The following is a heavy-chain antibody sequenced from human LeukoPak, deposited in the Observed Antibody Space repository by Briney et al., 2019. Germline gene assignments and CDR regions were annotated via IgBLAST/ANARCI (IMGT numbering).Heavy chain of an antibody. V-gene: IGHV3-48*02. CDR2: ISSSSSTI. Sequence: GGSLRLSYAHTGCTVSSYSVNLVRQAPGKGQEWVSYISSSSSTIYYADSVNGRFTISRDNAKNSLYLQMNSLRDEDTAVYYCARDARSCSSTSCYLRDNWFDPWGQGTLVTVSS. CDR1: GCTVSSYS. D-gene: IGHD2-2*01. J-gene: IGHJ5*02. CDR3: ARDARSCSSTSCYLRDNWFDP.